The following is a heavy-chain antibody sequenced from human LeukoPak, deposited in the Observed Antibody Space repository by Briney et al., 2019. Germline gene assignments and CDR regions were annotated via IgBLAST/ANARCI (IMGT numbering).Heavy chain of an antibody. V-gene: IGHV4-39*07. CDR3: ASLGSIAAVALIDY. Sequence: PSETLSLTCTVSGGSISSSSYYWGWIRQPPGKGLEWIGSIYYSGSTYYNPSLKSRVTISVDTSKNQFSLKLSSVTAADTAVYYCASLGSIAAVALIDYWGQGTLVTVSS. D-gene: IGHD6-19*01. J-gene: IGHJ4*02. CDR2: IYYSGST. CDR1: GGSISSSSYY.